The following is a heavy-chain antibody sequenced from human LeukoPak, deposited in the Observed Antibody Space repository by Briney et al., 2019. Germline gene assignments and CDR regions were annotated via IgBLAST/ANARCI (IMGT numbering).Heavy chain of an antibody. CDR3: ARDGPHRYSSGWYRVGAFDI. Sequence: ASVKVSCKASGYTFTGYYMHWVRQAPGQGLEWMGWINPNSGGTNYAQKFQGRVTMTRDTSISTAYMELSWLRSDDTAVYYCARDGPHRYSSGWYRVGAFDIWAKGHWSPSLQ. V-gene: IGHV1-2*02. J-gene: IGHJ3*02. D-gene: IGHD6-19*01. CDR2: INPNSGGT. CDR1: GYTFTGYY.